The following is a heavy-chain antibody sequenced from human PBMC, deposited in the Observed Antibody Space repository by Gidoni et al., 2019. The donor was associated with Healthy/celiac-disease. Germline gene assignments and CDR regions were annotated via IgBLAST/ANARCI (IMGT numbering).Heavy chain of an antibody. CDR2: IYYSGST. D-gene: IGHD3-22*01. CDR1: GGYISRGGYY. V-gene: IGHV4-31*03. J-gene: IGHJ2*01. CDR3: ARVVLGLLATSVWYFDL. Sequence: TVSGGYISRGGYYWSWIRQHPGKGLEWIGYIYYSGSTYYNPSLKSRVTISVDTSKNQFSLKLSSVTAADTAVYYCARVVLGLLATSVWYFDLWGRGTLVTVSS.